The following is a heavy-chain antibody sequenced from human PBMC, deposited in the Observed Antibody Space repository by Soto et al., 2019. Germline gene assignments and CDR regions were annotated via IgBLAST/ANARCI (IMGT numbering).Heavy chain of an antibody. J-gene: IGHJ4*02. CDR2: IYYSGST. CDR1: GGSISSGGYY. Sequence: SETLSLTCTVSGGSISSGGYYWSWIRQHPGKGLEWIGYIYYSGSTYYNPSLKSRVTISVDTSKNQFSLKLSSVTAADTAVYYCARGKGYSSSNFDYWGQGTLVTVSS. CDR3: ARGKGYSSSNFDY. V-gene: IGHV4-31*03. D-gene: IGHD6-6*01.